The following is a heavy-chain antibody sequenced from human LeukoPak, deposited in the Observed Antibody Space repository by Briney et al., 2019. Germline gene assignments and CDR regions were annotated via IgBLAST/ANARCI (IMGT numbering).Heavy chain of an antibody. CDR1: GFTRSSFA. Sequence: GGSLRLSCAASGFTRSSFAMNWIRQAPGKGPEWVANIKQDGSEKYYVDSVKGRFTISRDNAKNSLYLQMNSLRAEDTAVYYCAREYSSSWENWFDPWGQGTLVTVSS. CDR2: IKQDGSEK. V-gene: IGHV3-7*01. CDR3: AREYSSSWENWFDP. J-gene: IGHJ5*02. D-gene: IGHD6-13*01.